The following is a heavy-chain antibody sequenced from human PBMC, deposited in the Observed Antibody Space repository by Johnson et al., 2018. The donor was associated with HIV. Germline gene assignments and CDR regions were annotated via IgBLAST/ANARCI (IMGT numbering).Heavy chain of an antibody. CDR3: ARGGDYEEGACDI. Sequence: VQLVESGGGLVQPGGSLRLSCGASGFTFSDHWMQWVRQVPGKGLVWVSRINSDGSSTSYADSVKGRFTISRDNAKNTLYLQMNSLRAEDTAVYSCARGGDYEEGACDIWGQGTMVTVSS. CDR1: GFTFSDHW. D-gene: IGHD4-17*01. CDR2: INSDGSST. V-gene: IGHV3-74*01. J-gene: IGHJ3*02.